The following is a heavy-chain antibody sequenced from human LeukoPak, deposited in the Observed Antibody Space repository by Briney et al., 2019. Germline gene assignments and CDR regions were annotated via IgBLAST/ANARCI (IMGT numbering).Heavy chain of an antibody. CDR1: DGSISSYY. V-gene: IGHV4-4*07. D-gene: IGHD3-22*01. CDR2: IYTSGST. CDR3: ARDRGYYDSSGYYSYYYGMDV. Sequence: SETLSLTCTVSDGSISSYYWSWIRQPAGKGLEWIGRIYTSGSTNYNPSLKSRVTMSVDTSKNQFSLKLSSVTAADTAVYYCARDRGYYDSSGYYSYYYGMDVWGQGTTVTVSS. J-gene: IGHJ6*02.